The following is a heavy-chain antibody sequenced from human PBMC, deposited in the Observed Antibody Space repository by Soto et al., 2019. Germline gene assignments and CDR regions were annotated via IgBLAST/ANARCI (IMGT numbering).Heavy chain of an antibody. CDR1: GYTFTIYA. CDR3: ARVGVVRGVMPDF. CDR2: INAGNGNT. J-gene: IGHJ4*02. D-gene: IGHD3-10*01. Sequence: QVQLVQSGAEVEKPGASVKVSCKASGYTFTIYAIHWVRQAPGQRLEWMGWINAGNGNTKYSQKLQGRVTITRDTSASTAYMELSSLRAEDTAVYYCARVGVVRGVMPDFWGQGTLVTVSS. V-gene: IGHV1-3*01.